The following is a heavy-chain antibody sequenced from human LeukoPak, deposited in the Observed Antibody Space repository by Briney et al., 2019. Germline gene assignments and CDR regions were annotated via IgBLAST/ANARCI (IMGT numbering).Heavy chain of an antibody. CDR1: GYTFTSYG. V-gene: IGHV1-2*02. J-gene: IGHJ4*02. Sequence: GASVKVSCKASGYTFTSYGISWVRQAPGQGLEWMGWINPNSGGTNYAQKFQGRVTMTRDTSISTAYMELSRLRSDDTAVYYCAREKIAAAVIGDYWGQGTLVTVSS. CDR3: AREKIAAAVIGDY. D-gene: IGHD6-13*01. CDR2: INPNSGGT.